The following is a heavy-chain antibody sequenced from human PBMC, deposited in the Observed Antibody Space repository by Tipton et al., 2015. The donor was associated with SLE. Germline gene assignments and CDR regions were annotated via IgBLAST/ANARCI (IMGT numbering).Heavy chain of an antibody. CDR3: ARAGYSSAGLDY. Sequence: GSLRLSCAASGFTFSSYGMHWVRQAPGKGLEWVAFIRYDGSNKYYADSVKGRFTISRDNSKNTLYLQMNSLRAEDTAVYYCARAGYSSAGLDYWGQGTLVTVSS. J-gene: IGHJ4*02. V-gene: IGHV3-30*02. CDR1: GFTFSSYG. D-gene: IGHD6-25*01. CDR2: IRYDGSNK.